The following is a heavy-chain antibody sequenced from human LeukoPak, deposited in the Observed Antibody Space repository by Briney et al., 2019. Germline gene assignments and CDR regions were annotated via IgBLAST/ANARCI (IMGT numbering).Heavy chain of an antibody. CDR1: GGSIISYY. V-gene: IGHV4-59*08. J-gene: IGHJ4*02. CDR3: TRASEMASDY. D-gene: IGHD5-24*01. CDR2: IYYSGST. Sequence: PSETLSLTCTVSGGSIISYYWSWIRQPPGKGLEWIGYIYYSGSTNYNPSLKSRVTISVDTSKNQFSLKLSSVTAADTAVYYCTRASEMASDYWGQGTLVTVSS.